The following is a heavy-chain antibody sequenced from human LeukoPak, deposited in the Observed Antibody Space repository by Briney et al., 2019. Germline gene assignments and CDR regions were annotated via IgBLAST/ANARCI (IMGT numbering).Heavy chain of an antibody. CDR2: IIPIFGTA. CDR3: AADRAPGDWNDPKAFDC. D-gene: IGHD1-1*01. J-gene: IGHJ4*02. V-gene: IGHV1-69*13. CDR1: GGTFSSYA. Sequence: GASVKVSCKASGGTFSSYAITWVRQAPGQGLEWMGGIIPIFGTANYAQKFQGRVTITADESTSTAYMEPSSLRSEDTAVYFCAADRAPGDWNDPKAFDCWGQGTLVTVSS.